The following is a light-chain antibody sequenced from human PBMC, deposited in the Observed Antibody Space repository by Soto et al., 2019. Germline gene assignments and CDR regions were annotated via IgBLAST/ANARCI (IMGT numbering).Light chain of an antibody. CDR2: GVS. CDR3: ISYTVSSTSYV. Sequence: QSVLTQPASVSGSPGQSITISCSGTRSDIGSYNYVAWYQQFPGKTPKILICGVSNRPSGVSSRFSGSKSGNTASLTISGLQAEDKADYYCISYTVSSTSYVFGSGTRSPS. CDR1: RSDIGSYNY. V-gene: IGLV2-14*01. J-gene: IGLJ1*01.